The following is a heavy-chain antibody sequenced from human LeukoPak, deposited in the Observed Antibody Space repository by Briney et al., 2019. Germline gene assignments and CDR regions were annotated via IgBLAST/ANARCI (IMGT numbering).Heavy chain of an antibody. V-gene: IGHV1-18*01. J-gene: IGHJ4*02. CDR1: GYTFTSYG. D-gene: IGHD3-3*01. CDR2: ISAYNGNT. Sequence: ASVKVSCKASGYTFTSYGISWVRQAPGQGLEWMGWISAYNGNTNYAQKLQGRVTMTTDTSTSTAYMELRGLRSDDTAVYYCARPYYDFWSGYYRASAPYYFDYWGQGTLVTVSS. CDR3: ARPYYDFWSGYYRASAPYYFDY.